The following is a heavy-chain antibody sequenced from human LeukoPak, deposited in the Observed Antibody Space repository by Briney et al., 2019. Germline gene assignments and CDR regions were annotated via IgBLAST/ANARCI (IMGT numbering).Heavy chain of an antibody. V-gene: IGHV4-34*01. CDR2: INHSGST. D-gene: IGHD3-10*01. CDR3: ARGLSPRINMVRGVRPPFRGVFDY. Sequence: GSLRLSCAASGFTVSRGYMSWIRQPPGKGMEWIGEINHSGSTNYNPSLKSRVTISVDTSKNPFSLKLSSVTAADTAVYYCARGLSPRINMVRGVRPPFRGVFDYWGQGTLVTVSS. CDR1: GFTVSRGY. J-gene: IGHJ4*02.